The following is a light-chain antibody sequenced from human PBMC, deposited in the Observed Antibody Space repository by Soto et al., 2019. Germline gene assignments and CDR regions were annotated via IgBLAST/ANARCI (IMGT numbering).Light chain of an antibody. Sequence: EIVSTHYPATLYVTPEEGATFSCRASQTLSNSFIAWYQQKPGQAPRLLIYGASTRATGIPARFSGSGSGTEFTLTISSLQSEDFAVYYCQQYNNWPPITFGQGTRLE. V-gene: IGKV3-15*01. J-gene: IGKJ5*01. CDR3: QQYNNWPPIT. CDR2: GAS. CDR1: QTLSNS.